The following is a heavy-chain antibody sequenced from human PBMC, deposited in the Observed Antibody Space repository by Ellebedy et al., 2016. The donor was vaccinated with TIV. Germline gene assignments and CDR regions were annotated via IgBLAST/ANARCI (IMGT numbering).Heavy chain of an antibody. J-gene: IGHJ3*02. Sequence: GESLKISCAASGFTVSSNYMSWVRQAPGKGLEWVSVIYSGGSTYYADSVKGRFTISRDNSKNTLYLQMNSLRAEDTAVYYCASAISSARGAFDIWGQGTMVTVSS. CDR1: GFTVSSNY. V-gene: IGHV3-53*01. D-gene: IGHD6-25*01. CDR3: ASAISSARGAFDI. CDR2: IYSGGST.